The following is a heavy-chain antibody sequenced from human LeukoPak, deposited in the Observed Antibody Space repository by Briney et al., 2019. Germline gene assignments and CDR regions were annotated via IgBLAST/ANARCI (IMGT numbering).Heavy chain of an antibody. Sequence: PGGSLRLSCAASGFTFSNYAMNWVRQAPGKGLEWVSYISSSGSAIYDADSVKGRFTISRDNVRNSLHLQMNSLRAEDTAVYYCARERGYGYFDSWGQGTLVTVSS. D-gene: IGHD2-15*01. CDR1: GFTFSNYA. CDR2: ISSSGSAI. J-gene: IGHJ4*02. V-gene: IGHV3-48*03. CDR3: ARERGYGYFDS.